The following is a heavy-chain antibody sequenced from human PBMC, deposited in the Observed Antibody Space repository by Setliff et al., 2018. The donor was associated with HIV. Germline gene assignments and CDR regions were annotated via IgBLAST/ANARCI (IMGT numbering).Heavy chain of an antibody. CDR3: ATSAESGFGIHWGVFNI. V-gene: IGHV4-39*01. D-gene: IGHD3-10*01. J-gene: IGHJ3*02. Sequence: TCTVSGDSTSTSGYYWGWIRQPPGKGREWIGSIYSSGSTYYNPSLKSRVTISVDTSKNQFSLKLKSVTAADTAVYYCATSAESGFGIHWGVFNIWGQGTRVTVSS. CDR1: GDSTSTSGYY. CDR2: IYSSGST.